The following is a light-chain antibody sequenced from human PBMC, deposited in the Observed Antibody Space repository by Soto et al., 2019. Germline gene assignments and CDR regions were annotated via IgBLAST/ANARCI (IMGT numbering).Light chain of an antibody. V-gene: IGKV3-11*01. CDR1: QSVSTY. Sequence: EIVLTQSPAILSLSPGERATLSCRDSQSVSTYLTWYQQKPGQAPRLLIYATSNRATGIPARFSGSGSGTDFTLTISSLEPEDFAVYYCLQRSDWPLTFGGGTKVEIK. CDR3: LQRSDWPLT. CDR2: ATS. J-gene: IGKJ4*01.